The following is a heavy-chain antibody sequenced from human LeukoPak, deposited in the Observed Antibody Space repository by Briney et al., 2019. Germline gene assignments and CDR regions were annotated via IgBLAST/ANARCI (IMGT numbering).Heavy chain of an antibody. CDR1: GGSISSSSYY. V-gene: IGHV4-39*01. D-gene: IGHD3-22*01. CDR2: IYYSGST. CDR3: ARRDDSSGYHKIFDY. Sequence: SETLSLTCTVSGGSISSSSYYWGWIRQPPGKGLEWIGSIYYSGSTYYNPSLKSRVTISVDTSNNQFYLKLSSLTAADTAVYYCARRDDSSGYHKIFDYWGQGTLVTVSS. J-gene: IGHJ4*02.